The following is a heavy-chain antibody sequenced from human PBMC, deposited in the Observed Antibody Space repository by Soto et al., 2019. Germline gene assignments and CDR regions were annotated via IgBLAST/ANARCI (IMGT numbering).Heavy chain of an antibody. CDR3: ARIGGYCIGGSCTRDWYFDL. CDR1: GFTFSSYA. J-gene: IGHJ2*01. V-gene: IGHV3-23*01. Sequence: EVQLLESGGGLVQPGGSLRLSCAASGFTFSSYAMTWVRQAPGKGLEWVSALSGSGVSTYYADSVKGRFTISRDNSKNTLYLQMNSLRAEDTAVYYCARIGGYCIGGSCTRDWYFDLWCRGTLVTVSS. CDR2: LSGSGVST. D-gene: IGHD2-15*01.